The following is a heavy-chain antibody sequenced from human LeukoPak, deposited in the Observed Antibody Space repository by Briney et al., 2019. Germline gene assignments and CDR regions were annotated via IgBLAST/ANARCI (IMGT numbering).Heavy chain of an antibody. J-gene: IGHJ2*01. D-gene: IGHD3-3*01. CDR1: GFTFNTYF. Sequence: GGSLTLSCAVSGFTFNTYFMHWVRQSPGKGLVWVSHIGADGTDTAYADSVKGRFTISRDNSKNTLYLQMNSLRAEDTAVYYCAKEPPCSECLYWYFDLWGRGTLVTVSS. CDR3: AKEPPCSECLYWYFDL. V-gene: IGHV3-74*01. CDR2: IGADGTDT.